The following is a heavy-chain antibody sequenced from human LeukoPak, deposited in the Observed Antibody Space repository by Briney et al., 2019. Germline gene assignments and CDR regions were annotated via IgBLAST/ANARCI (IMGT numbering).Heavy chain of an antibody. D-gene: IGHD3-22*01. CDR1: GYTFTGYY. CDR3: ARIAFGEYYDSSGYFSLDY. V-gene: IGHV1-2*02. J-gene: IGHJ4*02. CDR2: INPNSGGT. Sequence: GASVKVSCKASGYTFTGYYMHWVRQAPGQGLEWMGWINPNSGGTNYAQKFQGRVTMTRDTSISTAYMELSRLRSDATAMYYCARIAFGEYYDSSGYFSLDYWGQGTLVTVSS.